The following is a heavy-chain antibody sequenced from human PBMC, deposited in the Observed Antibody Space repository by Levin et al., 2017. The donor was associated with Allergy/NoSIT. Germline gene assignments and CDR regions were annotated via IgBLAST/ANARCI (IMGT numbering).Heavy chain of an antibody. CDR3: ARGRFVGIAAAAKMNFDY. J-gene: IGHJ4*02. V-gene: IGHV4-34*01. CDR2: INHSGST. Sequence: PGGSLRLSCAVYGGSFSGYYWSWIRQPPGKGLEWIGEINHSGSTNYNPSLKSRVTISVDTSKNQFSLKLSSVTAADTAVYYCARGRFVGIAAAAKMNFDYWGQGTLVTVSS. CDR1: GGSFSGYY. D-gene: IGHD6-13*01.